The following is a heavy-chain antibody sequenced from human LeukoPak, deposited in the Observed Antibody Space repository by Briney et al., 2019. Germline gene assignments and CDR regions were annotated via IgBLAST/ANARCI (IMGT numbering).Heavy chain of an antibody. CDR3: ARDRYYYDSSGYYKLDV. V-gene: IGHV4-34*01. J-gene: IGHJ6*04. D-gene: IGHD3-22*01. CDR2: IYYSGNT. CDR1: GGSFSGYY. Sequence: SETLSLTCAVYGGSFSGYYWGWIRQPPGKGLEWVGSIYYSGNTYYNPSLKSRVTISVDASKNQFSLKLSSVTAADTAVYYCARDRYYYDSSGYYKLDVWGKGTTVTISS.